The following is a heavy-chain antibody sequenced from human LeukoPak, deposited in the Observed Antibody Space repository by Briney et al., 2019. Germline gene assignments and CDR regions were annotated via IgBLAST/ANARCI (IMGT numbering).Heavy chain of an antibody. J-gene: IGHJ5*02. CDR1: GFTFSSYW. V-gene: IGHV3-21*01. CDR2: ISTSSSYI. Sequence: GGSLRLSCAASGFTFSSYWMSWVRQAPGKGLEWVSSISTSSSYIYYADSVKGRFTISRDNARNSLYLQMNTLRAEDTAVYSCARGADGVSSNSRGWFDPWGQGTLVTVSS. CDR3: ARGADGVSSNSRGWFDP. D-gene: IGHD2-15*01.